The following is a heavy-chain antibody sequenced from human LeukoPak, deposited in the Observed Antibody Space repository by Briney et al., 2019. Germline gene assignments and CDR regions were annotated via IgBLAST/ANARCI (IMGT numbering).Heavy chain of an antibody. CDR2: LSATGGRT. CDR3: VKRPEYESGDYPFEH. V-gene: IGHV3-23*01. CDR1: EVSFSTYA. D-gene: IGHD3-22*01. Sequence: GGSLRLSCAASEVSFSTYARNWLMSWVRQAPGKGLEWVSTLSATGGRTYYTDSVKGRFTISRDSSKNTLYLQMNSLGAEDTAVYYCVKRPEYESGDYPFEHWGQGTLVTVSA. J-gene: IGHJ4*02.